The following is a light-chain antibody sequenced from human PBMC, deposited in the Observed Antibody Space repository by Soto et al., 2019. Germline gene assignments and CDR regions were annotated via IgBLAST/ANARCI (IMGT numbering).Light chain of an antibody. CDR3: LLSYSGARPYYV. Sequence: QAVVTQEPSLTVSPGGTVTLTCGSSTGAVTSGHYPYWFQQKPGQAPRTLIYDTSNKHSWTPARFSGSLLGGKAALTLSGAQPEDEAEYCCLLSYSGARPYYVFGTGTKLTVL. J-gene: IGLJ1*01. CDR2: DTS. V-gene: IGLV7-46*01. CDR1: TGAVTSGHY.